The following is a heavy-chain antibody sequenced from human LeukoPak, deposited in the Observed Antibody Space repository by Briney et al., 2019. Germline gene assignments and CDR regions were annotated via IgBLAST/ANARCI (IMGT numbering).Heavy chain of an antibody. Sequence: SETLSLTCTVSGGSISSYYWSWIRQPAGKGLEWIGRIYTSGSTNYNPSLKSRVTMSVDTSKNQFSLKLSSVTAADTAVYYCAKHRSGIAASGSNYWGQGTLVSVSS. CDR3: AKHRSGIAASGSNY. CDR2: IYTSGST. CDR1: GGSISSYY. V-gene: IGHV4-4*07. J-gene: IGHJ4*02. D-gene: IGHD6-13*01.